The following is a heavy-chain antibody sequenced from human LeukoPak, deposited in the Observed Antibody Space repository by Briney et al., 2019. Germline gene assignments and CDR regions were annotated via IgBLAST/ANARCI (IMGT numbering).Heavy chain of an antibody. J-gene: IGHJ4*02. CDR1: GGSISSSRYY. D-gene: IGHD3-10*01. V-gene: IGHV4-39*01. CDR3: ARQGSGNYYLYYLDY. Sequence: SETLSLTCTVSGGSISSSRYYWGWIRQPPGKGLEWIGSIYYSGSTYYNPSLKSRVTMSVDTSKNQFSLKLSSVTAADTAVYYCARQGSGNYYLYYLDYWGQGILVTVSS. CDR2: IYYSGST.